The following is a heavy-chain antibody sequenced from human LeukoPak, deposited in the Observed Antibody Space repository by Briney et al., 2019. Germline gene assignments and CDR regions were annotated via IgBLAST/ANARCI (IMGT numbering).Heavy chain of an antibody. CDR1: GYTFSTTY. CDR3: ARGGTYYPCIDY. D-gene: IGHD1-26*01. J-gene: IGHJ4*01. Sequence: ASLKLSCKASGYTFSTTYINWVRQAPGQGLEWMGRISAYNGKTSYAQKFQGRVTMTTDSSTTTAYMDLASLRSDDTAVYYCARGGTYYPCIDYWGQGTLVTVSS. CDR2: ISAYNGKT. V-gene: IGHV1-18*01.